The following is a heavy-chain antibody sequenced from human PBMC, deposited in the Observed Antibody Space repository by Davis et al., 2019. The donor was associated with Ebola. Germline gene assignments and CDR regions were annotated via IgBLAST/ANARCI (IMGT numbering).Heavy chain of an antibody. D-gene: IGHD1-7*01. CDR3: ARSITGTYNWFDP. V-gene: IGHV3-53*05. J-gene: IGHJ5*02. Sequence: FTISRDNSKNTLYLQMNSLRAEDTALYYCARSITGTYNWFDPWGQGTLVTVSS.